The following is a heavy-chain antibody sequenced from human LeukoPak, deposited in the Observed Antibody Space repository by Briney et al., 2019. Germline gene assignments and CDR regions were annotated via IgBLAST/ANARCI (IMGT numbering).Heavy chain of an antibody. J-gene: IGHJ3*02. CDR1: GGSISSSNDY. V-gene: IGHV4-39*01. CDR2: IYYSGST. D-gene: IGHD3-3*01. CDR3: VRNSTIFAVVIINGPFDI. Sequence: SETLSLTCTVSGGSISSSNDYWGWIRQPPGKGLEWIGSIYYSGSTQYNPSLKSRVTISVDTSKNQFSLNLSSVTAADTAVYYCVRNSTIFAVVIINGPFDIWGHGTMVTVSS.